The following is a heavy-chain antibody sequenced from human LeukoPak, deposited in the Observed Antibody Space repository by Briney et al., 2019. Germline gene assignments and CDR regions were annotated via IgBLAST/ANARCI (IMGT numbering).Heavy chain of an antibody. CDR2: ISSSSTTI. CDR3: ARNRFPITGTTNNYYYMDV. V-gene: IGHV3-48*04. Sequence: GGSLRLSCAASGFIFSSYSMNWVRQAPGKGVEWLSYISSSSTTIYYADSVKGRFTISRDNAKNSLYLQMNSLKAEDTAVYYCARNRFPITGTTNNYYYMDVWGKGTTVTVSS. J-gene: IGHJ6*03. CDR1: GFIFSSYS. D-gene: IGHD1-7*01.